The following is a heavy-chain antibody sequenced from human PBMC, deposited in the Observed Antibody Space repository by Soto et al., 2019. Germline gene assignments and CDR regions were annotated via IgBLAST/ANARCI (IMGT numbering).Heavy chain of an antibody. CDR1: GFTFSSYA. D-gene: IGHD2-8*01. CDR3: AIYGRGVRMVNDTAFEY. J-gene: IGHJ4*02. Sequence: PGWSLRLSCAASGFTFSSYAMSWVRQAPGKGLEWVSAISGSGGSTYYADSVEGRFTISRDNSKNTLYLQLNSLRAEDTAVYYYAIYGRGVRMVNDTAFEYWGQGTLVTV. CDR2: ISGSGGST. V-gene: IGHV3-23*01.